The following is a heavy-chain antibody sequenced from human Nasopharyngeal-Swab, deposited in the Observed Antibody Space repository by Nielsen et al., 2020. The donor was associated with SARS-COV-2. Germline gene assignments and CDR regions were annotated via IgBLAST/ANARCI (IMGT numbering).Heavy chain of an antibody. CDR3: ARRTTTVYYYYYMDV. CDR2: VNHSGST. D-gene: IGHD4-17*01. V-gene: IGHV4-34*01. CDR1: SGSFSGYY. J-gene: IGHJ6*03. Sequence: SETLSLTCAVYSGSFSGYYWSWIRQPPGKGPEWIGEVNHSGSTNYNPSLKSRVTILVDTSKNHFSLRLSSVTAADTAVYYCARRTTTVYYYYYMDVWGNGTTVTVSS.